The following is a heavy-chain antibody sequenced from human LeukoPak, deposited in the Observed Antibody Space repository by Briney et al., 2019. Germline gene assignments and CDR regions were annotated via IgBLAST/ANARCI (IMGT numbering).Heavy chain of an antibody. CDR3: ARVPILYYYDSSGYYGDAFDI. V-gene: IGHV1-18*01. CDR2: ISAYNGNT. D-gene: IGHD3-22*01. CDR1: GYTFTSYG. Sequence: ASVKVSCKASGYTFTSYGISWVRQAPGQGLEWMGWISAYNGNTNYAQKLQGRVTMTTDTSTSTAYMELRSLRFDDTAVYYCARVPILYYYDSSGYYGDAFDIWGQGTMVTVSS. J-gene: IGHJ3*02.